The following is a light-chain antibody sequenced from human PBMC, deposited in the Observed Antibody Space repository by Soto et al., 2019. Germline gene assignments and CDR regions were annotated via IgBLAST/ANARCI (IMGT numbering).Light chain of an antibody. CDR2: GNN. J-gene: IGLJ1*01. CDR3: QSYDSSLRGYV. Sequence: SVLTQPPSVSGAPGQRVTISCTGSSSNFGAGNDVQWYQHLPETAPKLLIFGNNNRPSGVPDRFSGSKSGTSASLAISGLQAEDEADYYCQSYDSSLRGYVFGTGTKLTVL. CDR1: SSNFGAGND. V-gene: IGLV1-40*01.